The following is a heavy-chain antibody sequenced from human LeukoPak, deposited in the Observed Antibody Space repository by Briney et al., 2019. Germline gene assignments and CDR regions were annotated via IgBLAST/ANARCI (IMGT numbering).Heavy chain of an antibody. CDR2: TIPIFGTA. D-gene: IGHD3-22*01. CDR3: ASTGYYYDSSGYYNY. J-gene: IGHJ4*02. CDR1: GGTFSSYA. Sequence: SVKVSCKASGGTFSSYAISWVRQAPGQGLEWMGGTIPIFGTANYAQKFQGRVTITADESTSTAYMELSSLRSEDTAVYYCASTGYYYDSSGYYNYWGQGTLVTVSS. V-gene: IGHV1-69*13.